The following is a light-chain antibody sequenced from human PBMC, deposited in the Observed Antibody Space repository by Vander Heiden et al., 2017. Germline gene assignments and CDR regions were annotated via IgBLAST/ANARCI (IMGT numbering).Light chain of an antibody. V-gene: IGKV1-39*01. CDR3: QQGYSAPA. CDR2: AAS. J-gene: IGKJ1*01. Sequence: IKMTPAPSSLSASVGDRVTITCRASHNISDYLNWYQHSPGTAPQLLIYAASSLQSGVPSRFSGSGTGTDFTLTISSLHADDFATCHCQQGYSAPAFGQGTKVEI. CDR1: HNISDY.